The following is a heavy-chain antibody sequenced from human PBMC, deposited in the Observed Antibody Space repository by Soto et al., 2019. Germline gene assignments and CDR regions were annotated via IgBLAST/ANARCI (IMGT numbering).Heavy chain of an antibody. D-gene: IGHD6-19*01. CDR1: GFTFSSYG. CDR2: ISGSGDST. V-gene: IGHV3-23*01. CDR3: AKGVPGIAVAGTGYFQH. J-gene: IGHJ1*01. Sequence: LRLSCAASGFTFSSYGMSWVRQAPGKGLEWVSGISGSGDSTYYADSVKGRFTISRDNSKNTLYLQMNSLRAEDTAVYYCAKGVPGIAVAGTGYFQHWGQGTLVTVSS.